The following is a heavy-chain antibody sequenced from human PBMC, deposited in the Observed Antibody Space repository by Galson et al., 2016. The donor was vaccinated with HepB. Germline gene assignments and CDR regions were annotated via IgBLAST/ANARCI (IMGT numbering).Heavy chain of an antibody. Sequence: SLRLSCAASGFTFSSYSMNWVRQAPGKGLEWVSSISSSSGSIYYADSLKGRFTVSRDNANNSLYLQMNSLRVEDTAVYYCAREGFTIFGVVENGMDVWGQGTTVTVS. D-gene: IGHD3-3*01. V-gene: IGHV3-21*01. CDR1: GFTFSSYS. CDR2: ISSSSGSI. J-gene: IGHJ6*02. CDR3: AREGFTIFGVVENGMDV.